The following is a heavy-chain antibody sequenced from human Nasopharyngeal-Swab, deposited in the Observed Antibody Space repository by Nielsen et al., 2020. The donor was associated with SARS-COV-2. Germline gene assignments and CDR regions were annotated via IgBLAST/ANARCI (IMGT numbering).Heavy chain of an antibody. D-gene: IGHD2-2*01. V-gene: IGHV3-30-3*01. Sequence: VRQAPGKGLEWVAVISYDGSNKYYADSVKGRFTISRDNAKNSLYLQMNSLRAEDTAVYYCASLGYCSSTSCTLRYYYYYGMDVWSQGTTVTVSS. J-gene: IGHJ6*02. CDR3: ASLGYCSSTSCTLRYYYYYGMDV. CDR2: ISYDGSNK.